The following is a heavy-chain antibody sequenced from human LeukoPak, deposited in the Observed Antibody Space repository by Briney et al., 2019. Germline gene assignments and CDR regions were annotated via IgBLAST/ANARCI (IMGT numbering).Heavy chain of an antibody. CDR2: IYYRGNT. D-gene: IGHD1/OR15-1a*01. J-gene: IGHJ4*02. CDR1: GGSFTDYY. Sequence: SETLSLTCTVSGGSFTDYYWGWIRQPPGKGLEGIGSIYYRGNTFSNPSLTNRVSISIDTSKGRFSLKLNSVTAADTAVYFCTRDREHGTQDSWGQGTLVTVS. CDR3: TRDREHGTQDS. V-gene: IGHV4-39*07.